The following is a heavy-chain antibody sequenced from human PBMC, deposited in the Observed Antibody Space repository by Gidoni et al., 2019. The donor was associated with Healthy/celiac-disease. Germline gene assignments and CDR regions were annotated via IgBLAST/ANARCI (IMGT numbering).Heavy chain of an antibody. V-gene: IGHV1-46*01. CDR3: ARDRARGYSYGLFDY. J-gene: IGHJ4*02. D-gene: IGHD5-18*01. Sequence: VQLVQSGAEVKKPGASVKVSCKASGYTFTRYYMHWVRQAPGQGLEWMGMNNPSGGSTSYAQKFQGRVTMTRDTSTSTVYMELSSLRSEDTAVYYCARDRARGYSYGLFDYWGQGTLVTVSS. CDR1: GYTFTRYY. CDR2: NNPSGGST.